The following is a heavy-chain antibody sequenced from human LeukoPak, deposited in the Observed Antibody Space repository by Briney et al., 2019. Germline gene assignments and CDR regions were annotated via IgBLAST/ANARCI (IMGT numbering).Heavy chain of an antibody. CDR3: ARVREVVIARHPYYYYYYMDV. D-gene: IGHD2-21*01. CDR1: GFTFSSYW. V-gene: IGHV3-74*01. J-gene: IGHJ6*03. CDR2: INTDGSST. Sequence: GGSLRLSCAASGFTFSSYWMHWVRQAPGKGLVWVSRINTDGSSTSYADSVKGRFTISRDNAKNTLYLQMNSLRAEDTAVYYCARVREVVIARHPYYYYYYMDVWGKGTAVTVSS.